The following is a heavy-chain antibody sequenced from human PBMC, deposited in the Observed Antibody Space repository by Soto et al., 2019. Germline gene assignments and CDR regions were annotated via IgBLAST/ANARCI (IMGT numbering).Heavy chain of an antibody. CDR1: GGTFSSYA. V-gene: IGHV1-69*13. D-gene: IGHD6-6*01. J-gene: IGHJ6*02. CDR3: ARDLPDTSSDYYYGMDV. Sequence: SVKVSCKASGGTFSSYAISWVRQAPGQGLEWMGGIIPIFGTANYAQKFQGRVTITADESTSTAYMELSSLRSEDTAVYYCARDLPDTSSDYYYGMDVWGQGTTVTVSS. CDR2: IIPIFGTA.